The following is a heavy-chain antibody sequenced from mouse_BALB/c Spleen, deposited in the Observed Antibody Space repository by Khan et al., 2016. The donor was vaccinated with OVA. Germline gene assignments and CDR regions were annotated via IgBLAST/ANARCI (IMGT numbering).Heavy chain of an antibody. V-gene: IGHV9-3-1*01. Sequence: QIQLVQSGPELKKPGETVKISCKASGYTFTNYGMNWVKQVPGKGLKWMGWINTYTEEPTYADDFKGRFAFSLETSASTAYLQINNLKNEDTTTYFCASGGYWFFDVWGAGTTVTVSS. J-gene: IGHJ1*01. CDR1: GYTFTNYG. CDR2: INTYTEEP. D-gene: IGHD1-1*02. CDR3: ASGGYWFFDV.